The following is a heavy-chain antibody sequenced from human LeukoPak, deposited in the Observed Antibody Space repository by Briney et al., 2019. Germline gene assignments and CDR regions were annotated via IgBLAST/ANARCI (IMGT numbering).Heavy chain of an antibody. Sequence: PGGSLRLSCAASGFSFSSHAMSWVRQAPGKGLEWVSFIIGSSDLIYYTDSVKGRFTISRDNAKNSLYLQMNSLRDEDTAVYYCARVRGATSSHHYFDYWGQGALVTVSS. CDR2: IIGSSDLI. CDR1: GFSFSSHA. CDR3: ARVRGATSSHHYFDY. V-gene: IGHV3-48*02. D-gene: IGHD1-26*01. J-gene: IGHJ4*02.